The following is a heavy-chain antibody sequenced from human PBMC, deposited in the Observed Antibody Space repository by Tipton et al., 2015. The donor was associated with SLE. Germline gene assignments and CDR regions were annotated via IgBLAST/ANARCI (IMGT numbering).Heavy chain of an antibody. CDR2: IYTSGST. D-gene: IGHD7-27*01. J-gene: IGHJ2*01. CDR1: GGSISSGSYY. V-gene: IGHV4-61*02. CDR3: ARGSRCPLGIYWYFDL. Sequence: TLSLTYTVSGGSISSGSYYWSWIRQPAGKGLEWIGLIYTSGSTNYNPSLKSRVTISVDTSKNQFSLKLSSVTAADTAVYYCARGSRCPLGIYWYFDLWGRGTLVTVSS.